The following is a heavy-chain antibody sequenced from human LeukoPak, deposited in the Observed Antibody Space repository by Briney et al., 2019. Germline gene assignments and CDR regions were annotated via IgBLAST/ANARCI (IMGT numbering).Heavy chain of an antibody. CDR1: GFTFSSYS. J-gene: IGHJ4*02. CDR3: ATVNCGGDCYSPSYFDY. V-gene: IGHV3-21*01. Sequence: GGSLRLSCAASGFTFSSYSMNWVRQAPGKGLEWVSSISNSSSYIYYADSVKGRFTISRDNAKNSLYLQMNSLRAEDTAVYYCATVNCGGDCYSPSYFDYWGQGALVTVSS. D-gene: IGHD2-21*02. CDR2: ISNSSSYI.